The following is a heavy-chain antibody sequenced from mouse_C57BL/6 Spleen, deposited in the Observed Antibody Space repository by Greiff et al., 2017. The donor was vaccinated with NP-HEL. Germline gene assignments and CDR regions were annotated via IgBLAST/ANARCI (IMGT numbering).Heavy chain of an antibody. CDR2: IRSKSNNYAT. D-gene: IGHD2-5*01. V-gene: IGHV10-1*01. CDR3: VRDSNYSWFAY. J-gene: IGHJ3*01. CDR1: GFSFNTYA. Sequence: DVHLVESGGGLVQPKGSLKLSCAASGFSFNTYAMNWVRQAPGKGLEWVARIRSKSNNYATYYADSVKDRFTISRDDSESMLYLQMNNLKTEDTAMYYCVRDSNYSWFAYWGQGTLVTVSA.